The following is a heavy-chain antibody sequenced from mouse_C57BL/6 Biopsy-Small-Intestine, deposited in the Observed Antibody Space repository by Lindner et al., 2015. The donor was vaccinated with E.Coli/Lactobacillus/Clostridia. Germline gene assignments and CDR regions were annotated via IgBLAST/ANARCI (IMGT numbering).Heavy chain of an antibody. D-gene: IGHD2-4*01. CDR1: GYTFTSYT. CDR3: ARGGYYDSNVFAY. V-gene: IGHV1-4*01. Sequence: VQLQESGAELARPGASVKMSCKASGYTFTSYTMHWVKQRPGQGLEWIGYINPTSGYTKYNQKFKDKATLTADKSSSTAYTQLSSLTSEDSAVYYCARGGYYDSNVFAYWGQGTLVTVSA. CDR2: INPTSGYT. J-gene: IGHJ3*01.